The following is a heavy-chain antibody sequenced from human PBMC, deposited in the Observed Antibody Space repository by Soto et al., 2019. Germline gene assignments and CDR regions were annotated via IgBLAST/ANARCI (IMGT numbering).Heavy chain of an antibody. J-gene: IGHJ4*02. D-gene: IGHD4-17*01. CDR2: ISGSGGST. Sequence: EVQLLESGGGLVQPGGSLRLSCAASGFTFSSYAMSWVRQAPGKGLEGVSAISGSGGSTYYADSVKGRFTISRDNSKNTLYLQMNSLRAEDTAVYYCARGRNDYGDKKYYFDYWGQGTLVTVSS. V-gene: IGHV3-23*01. CDR1: GFTFSSYA. CDR3: ARGRNDYGDKKYYFDY.